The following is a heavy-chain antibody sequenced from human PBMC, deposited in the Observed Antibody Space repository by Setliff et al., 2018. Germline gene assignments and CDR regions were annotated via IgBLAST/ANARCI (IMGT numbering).Heavy chain of an antibody. D-gene: IGHD3-9*01. V-gene: IGHV1-18*04. CDR3: ARERYFDWFFED. Sequence: ASVKVSCKASGYMFKSYGINWMRQAPGQGFEWMGWISPYNDNTKSAQKFQGRITLTTDTTTSTSYMELRSLRSDDTAVYYCARERYFDWFFEDWGHGTLVTVSS. CDR1: GYMFKSYG. CDR2: ISPYNDNT. J-gene: IGHJ4*01.